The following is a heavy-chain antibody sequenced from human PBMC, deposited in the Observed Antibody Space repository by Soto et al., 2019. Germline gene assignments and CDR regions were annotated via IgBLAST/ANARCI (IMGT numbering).Heavy chain of an antibody. CDR1: GGSISSYY. CDR3: ARARLSRSWWFDP. D-gene: IGHD3-10*01. J-gene: IGHJ5*02. Sequence: QVQLQESGPGLVKPSETLSLTCTVSGGSISSYYWSWIRQPPGMGLEWIGYIYYSGSTNYNPSLTRRVTISVDTSKHQFSLKPSSVTAADTAVYYGARARLSRSWWFDPWGQGTLVPVSS. V-gene: IGHV4-59*01. CDR2: IYYSGST.